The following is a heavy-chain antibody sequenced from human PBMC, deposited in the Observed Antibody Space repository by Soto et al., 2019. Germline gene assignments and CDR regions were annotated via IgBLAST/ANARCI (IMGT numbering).Heavy chain of an antibody. CDR2: TSSDGSNK. CDR3: AREKFVGGWLGELDF. V-gene: IGHV3-30-3*01. D-gene: IGHD6-19*01. CDR1: GFIFSNFA. J-gene: IGHJ4*02. Sequence: QVQLVESGGGVVQPGRSLRLSCAASGFIFSNFALHWVRQAPGKGLEWVSVTSSDGSNKNYGDSVKGRFTISRDNSKNTLYLHMNSLRVDDTAVYYCAREKFVGGWLGELDFWGQGTLVTVSS.